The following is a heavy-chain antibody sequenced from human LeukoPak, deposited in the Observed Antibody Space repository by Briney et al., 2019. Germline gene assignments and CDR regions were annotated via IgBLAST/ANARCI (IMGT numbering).Heavy chain of an antibody. Sequence: GGSLRLSCAASGFTFSSFAMTWVRQAPGKGLEWVSAISGSGASTYYADSVKGRFTISRDNSKNTLYLQMNSLRAEDTAVYYCARRSGSSWPDAFDIWGQGTMVTVSS. D-gene: IGHD6-13*01. CDR1: GFTFSSFA. J-gene: IGHJ3*02. CDR3: ARRSGSSWPDAFDI. V-gene: IGHV3-23*01. CDR2: ISGSGAST.